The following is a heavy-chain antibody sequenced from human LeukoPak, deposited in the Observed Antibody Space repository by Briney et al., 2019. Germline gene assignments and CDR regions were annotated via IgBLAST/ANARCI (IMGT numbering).Heavy chain of an antibody. CDR2: IYYSGST. CDR1: GGSISSGDYY. V-gene: IGHV4-30-4*08. CDR3: ARAFITMIVVDAFDI. D-gene: IGHD3-22*01. Sequence: SETLSLTCTVSGGSISSGDYYWSWIRQPRGKGLEWSGYIYYSGSTYYNPSLKSRVTISVDTSKNQFSLKLSSVTAADTAVYYCARAFITMIVVDAFDIWGQGTMVTVSS. J-gene: IGHJ3*02.